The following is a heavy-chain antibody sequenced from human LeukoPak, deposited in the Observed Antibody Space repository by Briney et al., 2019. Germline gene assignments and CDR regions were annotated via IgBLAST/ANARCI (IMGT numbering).Heavy chain of an antibody. J-gene: IGHJ4*02. D-gene: IGHD2-21*01. CDR2: VHRSGST. CDR1: IDSANGNY. CDR3: ARELLDAPTPVAY. V-gene: IGHV4-4*02. Sequence: SETLSLTCAVSIDSANGNYWSWVRQSPGKGLEWIGEVHRSGSTNYKPSLKRRVTISIDRSKDQISLDLTSVTAADTAVYYCARELLDAPTPVAYWGQGILVTVSS.